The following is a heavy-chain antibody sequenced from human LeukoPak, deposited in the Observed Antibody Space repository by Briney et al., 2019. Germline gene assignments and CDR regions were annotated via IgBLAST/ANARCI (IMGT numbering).Heavy chain of an antibody. CDR1: GYTFTGYY. J-gene: IGHJ5*02. D-gene: IGHD5-12*01. V-gene: IGHV1-2*02. CDR2: MNPDSGGT. Sequence: GASVKVSCKASGYTFTGYYIHWVRQAPGQGLEWVGWMNPDSGGTNNAQKFQGRVTMTRDTSLTTAYLELSSLRSDDTAVYYCARGGWLRTVDHWFDPWGQGTLVTVSS. CDR3: ARGGWLRTVDHWFDP.